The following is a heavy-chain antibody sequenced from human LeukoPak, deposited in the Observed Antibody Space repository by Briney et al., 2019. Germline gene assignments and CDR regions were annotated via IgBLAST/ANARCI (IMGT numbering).Heavy chain of an antibody. CDR2: ISYDGSNK. CDR1: GFTFSSYA. CDR3: GRDGGVAYGLDV. V-gene: IGHV3-30-3*01. J-gene: IGHJ6*02. Sequence: GGSLRLSCAASGFTFSSYAMHWVRQAPGKGLEWVAVISYDGSNKYYADSVKGRFTISRDNAKNSLYLQMNSLRADDTAVYYCGRDGGVAYGLDVWGQGTTVTVSS. D-gene: IGHD3-3*01.